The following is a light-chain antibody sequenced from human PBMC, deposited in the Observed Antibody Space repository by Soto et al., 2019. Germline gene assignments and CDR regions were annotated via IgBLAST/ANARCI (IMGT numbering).Light chain of an antibody. CDR3: SSYPTSGTLDVV. J-gene: IGLJ2*01. CDR1: SSDVGGYNY. Sequence: QSALTQPASVSGSPGQSITISCTGTSSDVGGYNYVSWYQQHPGKAPKLMIYDVSNRPSGFSNRFSASKSGNTASLTISGLQAGDEADYYCSSYPTSGTLDVVFGGGTKLTVL. CDR2: DVS. V-gene: IGLV2-14*01.